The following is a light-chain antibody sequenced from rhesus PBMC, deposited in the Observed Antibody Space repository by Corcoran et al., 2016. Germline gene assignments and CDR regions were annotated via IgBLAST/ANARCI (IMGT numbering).Light chain of an antibody. CDR2: RAS. J-gene: IGKJ1*01. Sequence: DIQMTQSPSSLSASVGDRVTITCQASQSLRNYLNWYHLTQGEIPKLLIYRASRLQSGIPSRFSGSGSVTDVILTISSRQPEDFATYYCQQGYSYPWTFGQGTKVEIK. V-gene: IGKV1S9*01. CDR1: QSLRNY. CDR3: QQGYSYPWT.